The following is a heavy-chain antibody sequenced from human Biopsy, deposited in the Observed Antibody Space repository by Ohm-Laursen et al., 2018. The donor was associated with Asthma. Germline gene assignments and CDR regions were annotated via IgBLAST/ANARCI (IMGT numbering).Heavy chain of an antibody. D-gene: IGHD3-10*01. CDR1: GFSFGSYG. V-gene: IGHV3-30*18. CDR3: AKDVVWFRELGGMDV. J-gene: IGHJ6*02. CDR2: MSFDGRQT. Sequence: SLRLSCAASGFSFGSYGMHWVRQAPGKGLELVAVMSFDGRQTYYADSVKGRFTISRDNSKNTLYLQMNSLRAGDTAVYYCAKDVVWFRELGGMDVWGQGTTVTVSS.